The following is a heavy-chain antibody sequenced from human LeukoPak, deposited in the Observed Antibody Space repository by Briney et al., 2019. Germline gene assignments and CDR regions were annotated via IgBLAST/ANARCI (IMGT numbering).Heavy chain of an antibody. CDR3: ARGFNYYDSSGHWFDP. D-gene: IGHD3-22*01. V-gene: IGHV1-69*06. CDR2: IIPIFGTA. CDR1: GGTFSSNT. Sequence: SVRVSCKASGGTFSSNTISWVRQAPGQGLECMGGIIPIFGTANYAQKFQGRVTITADKSTSTAYMELSSLRSEDTAVYYCARGFNYYDSSGHWFDPWGQGTLVTVSS. J-gene: IGHJ5*02.